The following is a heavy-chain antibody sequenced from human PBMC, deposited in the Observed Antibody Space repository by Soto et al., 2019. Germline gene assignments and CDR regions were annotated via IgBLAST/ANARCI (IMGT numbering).Heavy chain of an antibody. CDR2: ISGSGGST. J-gene: IGHJ3*02. CDR3: AKVSRGVYDAFDI. Sequence: GGSLRLSCAASGFTFNTYAMSWVRQAPGKGLEWVSAISGSGGSTYYADSVKGRFTISRDNSKNTLYLQMNSLRLEDTAIYYCAKVSRGVYDAFDIWGQGTMVTVS. D-gene: IGHD3-10*01. CDR1: GFTFNTYA. V-gene: IGHV3-23*01.